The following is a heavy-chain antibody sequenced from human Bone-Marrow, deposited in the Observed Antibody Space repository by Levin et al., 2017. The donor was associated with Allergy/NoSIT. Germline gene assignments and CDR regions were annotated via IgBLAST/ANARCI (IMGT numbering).Heavy chain of an antibody. Sequence: GESLKISCAASGFTFSSYAMHWVRQAPGKGLEWVAVISYDGSNKYYADSVKGRFTISRDNSKNTLYLQMNSLRAEDTAVYYCARDRQWLGIDYWGQGTLVTVSS. CDR2: ISYDGSNK. CDR3: ARDRQWLGIDY. D-gene: IGHD6-19*01. J-gene: IGHJ4*02. V-gene: IGHV3-30-3*01. CDR1: GFTFSSYA.